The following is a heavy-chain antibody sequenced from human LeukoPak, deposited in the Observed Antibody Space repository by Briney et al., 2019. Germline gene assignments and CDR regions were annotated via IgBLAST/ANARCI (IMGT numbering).Heavy chain of an antibody. CDR1: GFTFSSYS. D-gene: IGHD4-17*01. V-gene: IGHV3-20*04. CDR3: ARDYDYGDYPGY. CDR2: INWNGGRT. Sequence: PGGSLRLSCAASGFTFSSYSMNWVRQAPGKGLEWVSGINWNGGRTGYADSVKGRSTISRDNAKNSLYLQMNSLRAEDTALYYCARDYDYGDYPGYWGQGTLVTVSS. J-gene: IGHJ4*02.